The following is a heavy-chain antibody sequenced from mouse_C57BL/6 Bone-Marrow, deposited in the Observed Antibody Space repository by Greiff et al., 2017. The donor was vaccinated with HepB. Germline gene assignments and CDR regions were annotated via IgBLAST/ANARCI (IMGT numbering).Heavy chain of an antibody. V-gene: IGHV3-1*01. D-gene: IGHD2-2*01. CDR1: GYSITSGYD. J-gene: IGHJ2*01. CDR3: ARGYYGYHYFDY. Sequence: DVQLQESGPGMVKPSQSLSLTCTVTGYSITSGYDWHWIRHFPGNKLEWMGYISYSGSTNYNPSLKSRISITHDTSKNHFFLKLNSVTTEDTATYYCARGYYGYHYFDYWGQGTTLTVSS. CDR2: ISYSGST.